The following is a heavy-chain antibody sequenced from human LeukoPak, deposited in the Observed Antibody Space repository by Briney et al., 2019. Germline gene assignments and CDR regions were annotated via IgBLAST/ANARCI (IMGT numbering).Heavy chain of an antibody. J-gene: IGHJ5*02. CDR3: ATGRIAAGDWFDP. CDR2: FDPEDGET. CDR1: GYTLTELS. Sequence: ASVKVSCKVSGYTLTELSMHWVRQAPGKGLEWMGGFDPEDGETIYAQKFQGRVTMTEVTSTDTAYMELSSLRSEDTAVYYCATGRIAAGDWFDPWGQGTLVTVSS. V-gene: IGHV1-24*01. D-gene: IGHD6-13*01.